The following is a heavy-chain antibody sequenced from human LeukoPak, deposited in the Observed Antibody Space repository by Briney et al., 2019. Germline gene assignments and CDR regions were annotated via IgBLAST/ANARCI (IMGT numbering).Heavy chain of an antibody. V-gene: IGHV4-39*07. CDR3: ARGVRSYDYVWGSFRFDP. CDR1: GGSISSSSYY. Sequence: SETLSLTRTVSGGSISSSSYYWGWIRQPPGKGLEWIGSIYYSGSTYYNPSLKSRVTISVDTSKNQFSLKLSSVTAADTAVYYCARGVRSYDYVWGSFRFDPWGQGTLVTVSS. D-gene: IGHD3-16*02. CDR2: IYYSGST. J-gene: IGHJ5*02.